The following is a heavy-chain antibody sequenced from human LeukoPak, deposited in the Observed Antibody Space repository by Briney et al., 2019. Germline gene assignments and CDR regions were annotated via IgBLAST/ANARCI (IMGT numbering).Heavy chain of an antibody. CDR1: GFTFGDYA. CDR2: IRSKASGGST. V-gene: IGHV3-49*04. J-gene: IGHJ4*02. Sequence: GGSLRLSCAASGFTFGDYALNWVGQAPGKGLEWVTFIRSKASGGSTEYAASVKGRFTISRDDSKSIAYLQMNSLKTEDTAVYYCTRGWGSLFYFDYWGQGTLVTVSS. D-gene: IGHD3-16*01. CDR3: TRGWGSLFYFDY.